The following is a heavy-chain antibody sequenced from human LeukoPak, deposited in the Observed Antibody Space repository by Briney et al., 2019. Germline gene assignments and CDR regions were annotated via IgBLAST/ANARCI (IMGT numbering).Heavy chain of an antibody. D-gene: IGHD7-27*01. V-gene: IGHV3-11*01. CDR2: ISGSGSSI. J-gene: IGHJ4*02. Sequence: SCKASGYTFTGYYMHWVRQAPGKGLEWVSFISGSGSSIYYADSMKGRFTISRDNAKNSLYLQMNSLRAEDTAVYYCARESAGDHSCFDYWGQGTLVTVSS. CDR1: GYTFTGYY. CDR3: ARESAGDHSCFDY.